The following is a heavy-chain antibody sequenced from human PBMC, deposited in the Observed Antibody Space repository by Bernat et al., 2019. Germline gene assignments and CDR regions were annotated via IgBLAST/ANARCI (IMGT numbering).Heavy chain of an antibody. D-gene: IGHD6-19*01. CDR1: GFTFSSYG. CDR3: AREAGLVKYYFDY. J-gene: IGHJ4*02. CDR2: IWYDGSNN. Sequence: QVQLVESGGGVVQPGRSLRLSCAASGFTFSSYGMHWVRQAPGKGLEWVAVIWYDGSNNYYADSVKCRFTISRDNSKNTLYLQMNSLGAEDTAVYYCAREAGLVKYYFDYWGQGTLVTVSS. V-gene: IGHV3-33*01.